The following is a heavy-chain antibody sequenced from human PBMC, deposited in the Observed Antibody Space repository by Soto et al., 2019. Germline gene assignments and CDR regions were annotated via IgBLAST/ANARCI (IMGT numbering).Heavy chain of an antibody. Sequence: QVQLQESGPGLVKPSETLSLTCTVSGGSISSYYWSWIRQPPGKGLEWIGYIYYSGSTNYNPSLKSRVTISVDTSKNQFSLKLSSVTAADTAVYYCAREVAAGDYYYYGMDVWGLGTTVTVSS. CDR1: GGSISSYY. D-gene: IGHD2-15*01. V-gene: IGHV4-59*01. CDR3: AREVAAGDYYYYGMDV. J-gene: IGHJ6*02. CDR2: IYYSGST.